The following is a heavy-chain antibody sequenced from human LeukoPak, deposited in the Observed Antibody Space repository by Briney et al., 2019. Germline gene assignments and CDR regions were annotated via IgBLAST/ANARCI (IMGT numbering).Heavy chain of an antibody. D-gene: IGHD6-19*01. CDR3: AKGRLVPDY. CDR2: ISASGGST. V-gene: IGHV3-23*01. J-gene: IGHJ4*02. CDR1: RFTFSDYT. Sequence: SGGSLRLSCAASRFTFSDYTMNWVRQAPGKGLEWVSTISASGGSTFYADSVKGRFTISRDNSKNTLYLQMNSLRVEDTAVYYCAKGRLVPDYWGQGTLVTVSS.